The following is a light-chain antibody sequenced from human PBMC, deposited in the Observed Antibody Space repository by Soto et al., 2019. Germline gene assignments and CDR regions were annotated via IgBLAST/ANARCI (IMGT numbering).Light chain of an antibody. Sequence: QSVLTQPPSVSGAPGQRVTISCTGSSSNIGATYEVHWYQQLPGTAPKLLIFGNSNRPSGVPDRFSGSKSGTSASLAITGLQAEDEADYYCQSYDHSLRYEVFGGGTKVTVL. CDR2: GNS. CDR1: SSNIGATYE. CDR3: QSYDHSLRYEV. J-gene: IGLJ2*01. V-gene: IGLV1-40*01.